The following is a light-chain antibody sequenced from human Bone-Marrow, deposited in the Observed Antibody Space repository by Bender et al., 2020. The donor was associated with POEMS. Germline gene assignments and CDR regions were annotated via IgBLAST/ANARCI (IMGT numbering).Light chain of an antibody. CDR3: SSYTSSSTLV. Sequence: QSALTQPASVSGSPGQSITISCSGTSSDIGAYNFVSWYQQRPGEAPKLMIYDVSNRPSGVSNRFSGSKSANTASLTISGLQAEDEADYYCSSYTSSSTLVFGGGTKLTVL. CDR2: DVS. J-gene: IGLJ2*01. V-gene: IGLV2-14*03. CDR1: SSDIGAYNF.